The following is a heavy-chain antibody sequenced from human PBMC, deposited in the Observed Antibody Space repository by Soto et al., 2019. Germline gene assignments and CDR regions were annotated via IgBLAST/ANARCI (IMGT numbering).Heavy chain of an antibody. CDR2: IYYSGST. D-gene: IGHD3-22*01. CDR1: GGSISSGGYY. J-gene: IGHJ6*02. V-gene: IGHV4-31*03. Sequence: TLSLTCTVSGGSISSGGYYWSWIRQHPGKGLEWIGYIYYSGSTYYNPSLKSRVTISVDTSKNQFSLKLSSVTAADTAVYYCARERNYDSSGYSYYYGMDVWGQGTTVTVSS. CDR3: ARERNYDSSGYSYYYGMDV.